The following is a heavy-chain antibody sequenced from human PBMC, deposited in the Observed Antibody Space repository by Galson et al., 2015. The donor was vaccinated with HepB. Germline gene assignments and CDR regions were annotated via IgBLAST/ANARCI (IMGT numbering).Heavy chain of an antibody. J-gene: IGHJ3*01. V-gene: IGHV3-33*07. CDR3: ARESLSSAWYTLDS. D-gene: IGHD6-19*01. CDR2: IWRDGRNQ. Sequence: SLRLSCAASGFDFSRHGMYWVRQVPGKGLEWVTVIWRDGRNQYYADPVKGRFTISRDNSKNTLYLQMNSLTVEDTAVYYCARESLSSAWYTLDSWGHGTMVTVSA. CDR1: GFDFSRHG.